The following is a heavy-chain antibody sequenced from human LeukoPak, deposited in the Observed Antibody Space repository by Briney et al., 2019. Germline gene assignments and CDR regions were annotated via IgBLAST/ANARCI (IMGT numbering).Heavy chain of an antibody. CDR3: ARVKTSLSILRYFDWLDYGMDV. CDR1: GYTFTGYY. D-gene: IGHD3-9*01. CDR2: INPNSGGT. V-gene: IGHV1-2*02. Sequence: GASVKVSCKASGYTFTGYYMHWVRQAPGQGLEWMGWINPNSGGTNYAQKLQGRVTMTTDTSTSTAYMELRSLRSDDTAVYYCARVKTSLSILRYFDWLDYGMDVWGQGTTVTVSS. J-gene: IGHJ6*02.